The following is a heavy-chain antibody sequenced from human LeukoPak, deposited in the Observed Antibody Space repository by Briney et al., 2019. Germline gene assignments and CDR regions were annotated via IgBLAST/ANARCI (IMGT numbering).Heavy chain of an antibody. V-gene: IGHV3-23*01. D-gene: IGHD1-7*01. Sequence: GGSLRLSCAASGFTFSSSAMSWVRQAPGKGLYWVSAISGSGTGTYYADSVKGRFTISRDNSKNTLYLQMNSLRAEDTAVYYCAKEGGAGTRFDYWGQGTLVTVSS. CDR1: GFTFSSSA. CDR2: ISGSGTGT. CDR3: AKEGGAGTRFDY. J-gene: IGHJ4*02.